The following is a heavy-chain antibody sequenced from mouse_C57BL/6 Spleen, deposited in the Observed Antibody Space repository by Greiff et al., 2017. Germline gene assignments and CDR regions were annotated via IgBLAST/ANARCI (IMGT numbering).Heavy chain of an antibody. J-gene: IGHJ3*01. CDR2: ISSGGDYI. Sequence: EVKLMESGEGLVKPGGSLKLSCAASGFTFSSYAMSWVRQTPEKRLEWVAYISSGGDYIYYADTVKGRFTISRDNARNTLYLQMSSLKSEDTAMYYGTRETLSGAYWGQGTLVTVSA. CDR3: TRETLSGAY. D-gene: IGHD2-3*01. V-gene: IGHV5-9-1*02. CDR1: GFTFSSYA.